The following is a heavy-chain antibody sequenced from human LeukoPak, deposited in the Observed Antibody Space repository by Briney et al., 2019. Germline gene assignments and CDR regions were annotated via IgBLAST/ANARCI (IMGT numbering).Heavy chain of an antibody. V-gene: IGHV3-74*01. CDR2: ISSDGSST. D-gene: IGHD1-1*01. J-gene: IGHJ4*02. CDR3: ARALPPSVNTPWK. CDR1: GFTFSSYW. Sequence: PPGGSLRLSCAASGFTFSSYWVHWVRQAPGKGLVWVSRISSDGSSTSYADSVKGRFTIFRDNAKNTLYLQMNSLGAEDTAVYYCARALPPSVNTPWKWGQGTQVTVSS.